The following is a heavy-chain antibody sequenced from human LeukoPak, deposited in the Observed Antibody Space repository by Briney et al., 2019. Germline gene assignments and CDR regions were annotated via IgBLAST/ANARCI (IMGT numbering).Heavy chain of an antibody. Sequence: PGGSLRLSCAASGFTFSSYAMSWVRQAPGKGLEWVSGTSGSGGSTYYAGSVKGRFTISRDNSKNTLYLQMNSLRVEDTAVYYCAKNGGSQCYPHLDPWGQGPLVTVPS. J-gene: IGHJ5*02. CDR1: GFTFSSYA. CDR3: AKNGGSQCYPHLDP. CDR2: TSGSGGST. D-gene: IGHD2-15*01. V-gene: IGHV3-23*01.